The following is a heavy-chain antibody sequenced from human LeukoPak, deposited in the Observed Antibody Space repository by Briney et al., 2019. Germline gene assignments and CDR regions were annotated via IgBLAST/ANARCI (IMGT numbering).Heavy chain of an antibody. CDR1: GFTFDDYT. Sequence: GGSLRLSCAASGFTFDDYTMHWVRQAPGKGLEWVSLISWDGGSTYYADSVKGRFTISRDNSKNTLYLQMNSLRAEDTAVYYCARDRTGYSSSSYPDYWGQGTLVTVSS. CDR2: ISWDGGST. J-gene: IGHJ4*02. D-gene: IGHD6-6*01. CDR3: ARDRTGYSSSSYPDY. V-gene: IGHV3-43*01.